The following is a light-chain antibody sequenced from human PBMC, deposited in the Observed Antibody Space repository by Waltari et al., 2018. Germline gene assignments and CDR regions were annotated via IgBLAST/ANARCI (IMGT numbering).Light chain of an antibody. J-gene: IGKJ1*01. CDR1: QSVCRT. V-gene: IGKV3-20*01. CDR3: QHYVRLPVT. CDR2: GGS. Sequence: EIVLTQSPGTLSVSPGERATLSCRASQSVCRTLAWYQQKPGQAPRLLIYGGSSRATGIPDRFSGSGSGTDFSLTISRLEPEDFAVYYCQHYVRLPVTFGQGTKVEIK.